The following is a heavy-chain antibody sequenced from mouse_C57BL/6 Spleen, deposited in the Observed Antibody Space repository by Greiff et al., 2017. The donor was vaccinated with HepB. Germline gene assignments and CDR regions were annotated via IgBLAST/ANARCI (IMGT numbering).Heavy chain of an antibody. CDR3: AMGAYGSSYDWYFDV. CDR2: IYPGDGDT. V-gene: IGHV1-82*01. CDR1: GYAFSRSW. Sequence: VQLQQSGPELVKPGASVKISCKASGYAFSRSWMNWVKQRPGKGLEWIRRIYPGDGDTNYNGKVKGKATLTADKSSSTAYMQLSSLTSEDSAVYFCAMGAYGSSYDWYFDVWGTGTTVTVSS. D-gene: IGHD1-1*01. J-gene: IGHJ1*03.